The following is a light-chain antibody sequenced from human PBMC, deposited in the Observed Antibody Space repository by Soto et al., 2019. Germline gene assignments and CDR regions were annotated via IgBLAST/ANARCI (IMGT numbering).Light chain of an antibody. V-gene: IGKV3-20*01. J-gene: IGKJ1*01. CDR3: QKYGSSPQT. Sequence: EIALTQSPGTLSLSPGETATLSCRASQSVSSSYLAWYQQKPGQAPRLLIYGASSRATGIPARFSGSGSGTDFTLTISRLEPEDFAVYYCQKYGSSPQTFGQGTKVDIK. CDR1: QSVSSSY. CDR2: GAS.